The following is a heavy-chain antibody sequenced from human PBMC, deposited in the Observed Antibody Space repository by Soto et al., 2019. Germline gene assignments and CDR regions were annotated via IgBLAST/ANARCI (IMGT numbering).Heavy chain of an antibody. Sequence: GGSLRLSCVASGFTFSSYAMHWVRQAPGKGLEYVSAISSNGGSTYYANSVKGRFTISRDNSKNTLYLQMGSLRAEDMAVYYCARANCSSTSCYEDDAFDIWGQGTMVTVSS. J-gene: IGHJ3*02. CDR3: ARANCSSTSCYEDDAFDI. CDR2: ISSNGGST. V-gene: IGHV3-64*01. CDR1: GFTFSSYA. D-gene: IGHD2-2*01.